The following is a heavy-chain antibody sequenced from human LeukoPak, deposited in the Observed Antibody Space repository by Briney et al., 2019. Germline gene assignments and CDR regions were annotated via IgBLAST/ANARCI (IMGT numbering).Heavy chain of an antibody. V-gene: IGHV1-69*02. CDR2: IIPILGIA. CDR3: ARGIAAAGPPEY. D-gene: IGHD6-13*01. J-gene: IGHJ4*02. CDR1: GGTFIIYT. Sequence: SVKVSFKASGGTFIIYTISWVRQAPGQGLEWMGRIIPILGIANYAQKFQGRVTITADKSTSIAYMELSSLRSEDTAVYYCARGIAAAGPPEYWGQGTLVTVSS.